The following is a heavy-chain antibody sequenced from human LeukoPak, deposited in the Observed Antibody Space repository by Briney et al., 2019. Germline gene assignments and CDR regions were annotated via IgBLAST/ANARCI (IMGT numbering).Heavy chain of an antibody. CDR3: ARGDAARRGTDY. D-gene: IGHD6-6*01. Sequence: SETLSLTCAVYGGSFSGYYWSWIRQPPGKGLEWIGETNHSGSTNYNPSLKSRVTISVDTSKNQFSLKLSSVTAADTAVYYCARGDAARRGTDYWGQGTLVTVSS. J-gene: IGHJ4*02. CDR1: GGSFSGYY. V-gene: IGHV4-34*01. CDR2: TNHSGST.